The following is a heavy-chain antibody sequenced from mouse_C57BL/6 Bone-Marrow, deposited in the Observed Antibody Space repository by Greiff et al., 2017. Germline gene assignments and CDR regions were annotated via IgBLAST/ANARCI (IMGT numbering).Heavy chain of an antibody. D-gene: IGHD1-1*01. CDR3: ARSQGTTVVATGYFDY. CDR1: GYTFTDYY. V-gene: IGHV1-26*01. Sequence: EVQLQQSGPELVKPGASVKISCKASGYTFTDYYMNWVKQSHGKSLEWIGDINPNNGGTSYNQKFKGKATLTVDKSSSTAYMELRSLTSEDSAVYYGARSQGTTVVATGYFDYWGQGTTLTVSS. J-gene: IGHJ2*01. CDR2: INPNNGGT.